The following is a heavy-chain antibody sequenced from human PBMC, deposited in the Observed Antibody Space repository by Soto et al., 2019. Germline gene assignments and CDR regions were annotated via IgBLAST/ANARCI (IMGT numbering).Heavy chain of an antibody. V-gene: IGHV2-5*01. J-gene: IGHJ5*02. CDR3: AHRNTNSGTAS. D-gene: IGHD1-1*01. CDR2: LSWNVDK. Sequence: QITLKESGPSLLKPTQTLTLTCTFSGLSLSTSGVGVGWIRQPPGKALEWHAFLSWNVDKHYSPSLKTRLTLPKDTSKSLVVLTMTNMDPVDTATYYCAHRNTNSGTASWGQGTLVTVSS. CDR1: GLSLSTSGVG.